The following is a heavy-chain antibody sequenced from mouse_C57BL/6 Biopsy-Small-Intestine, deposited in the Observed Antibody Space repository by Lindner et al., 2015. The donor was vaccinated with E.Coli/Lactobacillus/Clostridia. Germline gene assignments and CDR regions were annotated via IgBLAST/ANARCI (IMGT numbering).Heavy chain of an antibody. CDR2: IRSRSNKYAT. J-gene: IGHJ1*03. V-gene: IGHV10-3*01. D-gene: IGHD2-3*01. CDR3: VRFYDDYYGGHFDV. Sequence: VQLQESGGGLVQPKGSLRLSCAASGFTFSTYAMHWVRQAPGKGLEWVARIRSRSNKYATYYADSVKDRITISRDDSQSMLYLQMNNLKTEDTAMYYCVRFYDDYYGGHFDVWGTGTTVTVSS. CDR1: GFTFSTYA.